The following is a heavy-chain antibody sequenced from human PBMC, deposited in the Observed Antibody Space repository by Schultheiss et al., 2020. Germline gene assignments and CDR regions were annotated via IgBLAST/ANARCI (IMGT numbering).Heavy chain of an antibody. CDR2: ISYDGSNK. CDR1: GFTFSSYA. CDR3: ARDRLGCSSTSCPLYYYYGMDV. V-gene: IGHV3-30*01. Sequence: GESLKISCAASGFTFSSYAMSWVRQAPGKGLEWVAVISYDGSNKYYADSVKGRFTISRDNSKNTLYLQMNSLRAEDTAVYYCARDRLGCSSTSCPLYYYYGMDVWGQGTTVTVSS. J-gene: IGHJ6*02. D-gene: IGHD2-2*01.